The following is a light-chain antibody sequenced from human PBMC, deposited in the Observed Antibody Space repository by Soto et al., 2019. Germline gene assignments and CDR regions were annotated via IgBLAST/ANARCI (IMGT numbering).Light chain of an antibody. CDR2: EVT. J-gene: IGLJ2*01. V-gene: IGLV2-14*01. CDR3: TSYSSSSPVL. Sequence: QSALTQPASVSGSLGQSITISCTGTSSDVVAYNYVSWYQQHPDKAPKLLIFEVTNRPSGVSGRFSGSKSGITASLSISGIQPEDEADYYCTSYSSSSPVLFGGGTKLTVL. CDR1: SSDVVAYNY.